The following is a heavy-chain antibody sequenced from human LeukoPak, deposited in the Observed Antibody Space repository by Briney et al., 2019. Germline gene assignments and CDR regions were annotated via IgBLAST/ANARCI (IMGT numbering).Heavy chain of an antibody. CDR2: IYYSGSP. D-gene: IGHD2-2*01. CDR3: AKGKVVPAAIDAFDI. V-gene: IGHV4-59*01. CDR1: GGSISDYY. J-gene: IGHJ3*02. Sequence: SETLSLTCSVSGGSISDYYWSWIRQPPGKGLEWIGCIYYSGSPNYNPSLKSRVTISVDSSKNQFSLKLSSVTAADTAVYYCAKGKVVPAAIDAFDIWGQGTMVTVSS.